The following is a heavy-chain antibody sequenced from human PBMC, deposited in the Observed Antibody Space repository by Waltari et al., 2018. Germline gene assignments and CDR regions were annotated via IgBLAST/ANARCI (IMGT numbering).Heavy chain of an antibody. J-gene: IGHJ4*02. CDR1: GFTFSVYA. Sequence: EVQLLESGGDLVQPGGSLRISCAVSGFTFSVYAMSWVRQAPGKGLEWVSGIIGSGGSTFYADSVKGRFTISRDNSKNTLYLQMNSLRAEDTAVYYCAREYSSRWPEIFLAYWGQGTLVTVSS. CDR3: AREYSSRWPEIFLAY. D-gene: IGHD6-19*01. V-gene: IGHV3-23*01. CDR2: IIGSGGST.